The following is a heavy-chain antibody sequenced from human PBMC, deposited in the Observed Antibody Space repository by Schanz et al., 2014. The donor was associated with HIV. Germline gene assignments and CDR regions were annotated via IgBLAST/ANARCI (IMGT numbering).Heavy chain of an antibody. J-gene: IGHJ3*02. CDR3: VHDDSDNDGFDM. V-gene: IGHV3-7*01. CDR1: GFTFSSYW. CDR2: MNQDGSRK. Sequence: EVQLLESGGGLEQPGGSLRLSCVASGFTFSSYWMTWVRQAPGKGLEMVANMNQDGSRKYYVDSVKGRFTISRDNAANSLFLQMNSLRAEDTAVYYCVHDDSDNDGFDMWGQGTMVTVSS. D-gene: IGHD3-22*01.